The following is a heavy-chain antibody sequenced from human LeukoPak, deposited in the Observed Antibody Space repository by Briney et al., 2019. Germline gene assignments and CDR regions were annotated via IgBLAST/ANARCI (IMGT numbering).Heavy chain of an antibody. CDR3: ARDPYSSGWYMYFQH. CDR1: GFTFSSYE. CDR2: ISSSGSTI. V-gene: IGHV3-48*03. Sequence: GGSLRLSCAASGFTFSSYETNWVRQAPGKGLEWVSYISSSGSTIYYADSVKGRFTISGDNAKNSLYLQMNSLRAEDTAVYYCARDPYSSGWYMYFQHWGQGTLVTVSS. D-gene: IGHD6-19*01. J-gene: IGHJ1*01.